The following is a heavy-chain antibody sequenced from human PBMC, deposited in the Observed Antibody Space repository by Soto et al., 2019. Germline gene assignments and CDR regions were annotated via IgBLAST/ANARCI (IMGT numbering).Heavy chain of an antibody. CDR3: AREFGITVFDY. V-gene: IGHV4-59*01. CDR2: VYYSGTT. J-gene: IGHJ4*02. CDR1: GGSISSYY. Sequence: SETLSLTCTVSGGSISSYYWSWIRQPPGKGLEWIGYVYYSGTTNYNPSLKSRVTISVDTSKNQFSLRLSSVTAADTALYYCAREFGITVFDYWGQGALVTVSS. D-gene: IGHD3-3*01.